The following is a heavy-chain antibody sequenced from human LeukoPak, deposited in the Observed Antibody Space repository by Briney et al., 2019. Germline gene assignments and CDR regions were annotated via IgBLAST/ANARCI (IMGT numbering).Heavy chain of an antibody. J-gene: IGHJ4*02. V-gene: IGHV3-74*01. CDR3: ARGHSSWSYFDY. CDR2: INSDESTI. CDR1: GFTFSSYW. D-gene: IGHD6-13*01. Sequence: GGSLRLSCGASGFTFSSYWMHWVRQAPGKGLVWVSRINSDESTISYADSVKGRFTISRDNAKNTLYLQMNSLRAEDTAVYYCARGHSSWSYFDYWGQGTLVTVSS.